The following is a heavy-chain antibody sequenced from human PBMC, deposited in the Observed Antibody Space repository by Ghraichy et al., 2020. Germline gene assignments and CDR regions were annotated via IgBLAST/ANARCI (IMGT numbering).Heavy chain of an antibody. Sequence: GGSLRLSCAGSGFTFSSYSLNWVRQAPGKGLEWISYISISGSSSSIYYADSVKGRFTISRDNAKNSLYLQMNSLRADDMAVYYCARDSDWSFDYWGQGTLVTVSS. CDR1: GFTFSSYS. CDR3: ARDSDWSFDY. CDR2: ISISGSSSSI. V-gene: IGHV3-48*01. D-gene: IGHD6-19*01. J-gene: IGHJ4*02.